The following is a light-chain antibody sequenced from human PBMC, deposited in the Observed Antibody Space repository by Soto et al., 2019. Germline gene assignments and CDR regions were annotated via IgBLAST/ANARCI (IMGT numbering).Light chain of an antibody. CDR3: VSFTTSNNLV. CDR2: DIT. Sequence: QSVLTQPASVSGSPGQSITISCTGTSSDVGAYIFVSWYQQYPGKAPKLMIYDITNRPSGVSNRFSGSKAGNTASLTISGLQAEDEADYYCVSFTTSNNLVFXGGTKVTVL. J-gene: IGLJ2*01. V-gene: IGLV2-14*01. CDR1: SSDVGAYIF.